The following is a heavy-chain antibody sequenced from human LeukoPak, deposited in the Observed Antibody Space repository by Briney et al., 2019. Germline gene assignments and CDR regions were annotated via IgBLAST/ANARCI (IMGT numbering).Heavy chain of an antibody. CDR1: GYTFSNHG. D-gene: IGHD3-10*01. Sequence: ASVKVSCKASGYTFSNHGLHWVRQAPGQRLEWMGWIKTGDGYTKYSQKFQDRVTIIRDTSATTVYMDLDRLTSEDTAVYYCAKSGSSPPGNWLDSWGQGTLVTVSS. CDR3: AKSGSSPPGNWLDS. V-gene: IGHV1-3*04. J-gene: IGHJ5*01. CDR2: IKTGDGYT.